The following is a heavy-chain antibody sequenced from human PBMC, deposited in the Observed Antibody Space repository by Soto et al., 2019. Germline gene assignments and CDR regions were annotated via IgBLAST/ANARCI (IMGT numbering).Heavy chain of an antibody. CDR2: INDSGNT. V-gene: IGHV4-34*01. D-gene: IGHD3-16*01. CDR1: GGSFRGYF. Sequence: SETLSLTCAVSGGSFRGYFWSWIRQSPAKGLEWIGEINDSGNTYYNPSFKSRLTISVDTSMSQISLRLTPVTAADSAVYYCQGGDFWGQGTRVTVSS. CDR3: QGGDF. J-gene: IGHJ4*02.